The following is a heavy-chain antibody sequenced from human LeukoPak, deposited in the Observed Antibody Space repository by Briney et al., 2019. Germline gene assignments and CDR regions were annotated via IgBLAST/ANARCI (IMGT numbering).Heavy chain of an antibody. J-gene: IGHJ2*01. CDR2: IYYSGNT. V-gene: IGHV4-39*01. CDR1: GVSISSSNSY. CDR3: ARWTVAGTTYWYFDL. Sequence: PSETLSLTCTVSGVSISSSNSYWGWIRQPPGKGLEWIGSIYYSGNTYYNASLKSQVSISIDTSKNQFSLRLTSVTAADTAVYYCARWTVAGTTYWYFDLWGRGTLVTVSS. D-gene: IGHD6-19*01.